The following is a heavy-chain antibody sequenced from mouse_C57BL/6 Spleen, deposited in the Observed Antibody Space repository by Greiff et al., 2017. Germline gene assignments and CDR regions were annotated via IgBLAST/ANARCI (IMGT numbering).Heavy chain of an antibody. V-gene: IGHV14-4*01. Sequence: VQLQQSGAELVRPGASVKLSCTASGFNIKDDYMHWVKQTPEQGLEWIGWIDPENGDTEYASKFQGKATITADTSSNTAYLQLSSLTSDDTAVYYCTPLRRAMDYWGQGTSVTVSS. CDR1: GFNIKDDY. D-gene: IGHD2-12*01. CDR2: IDPENGDT. CDR3: TPLRRAMDY. J-gene: IGHJ4*01.